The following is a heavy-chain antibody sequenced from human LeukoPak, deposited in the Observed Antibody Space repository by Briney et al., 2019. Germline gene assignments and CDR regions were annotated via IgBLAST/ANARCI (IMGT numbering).Heavy chain of an antibody. CDR1: GFTFSSYS. CDR2: ISSSSSYI. V-gene: IGHV3-21*04. D-gene: IGHD3-10*01. Sequence: GGSLRLSCAASGFTFSSYSMNWVRQAPGKGLEWVSSISSSSSYIYYADSVKGRFTISRDNAKNSLYLQMNSLRAEDTALYYCAKDMAAYYYASGNIDYWGQGTLVTVSS. J-gene: IGHJ4*02. CDR3: AKDMAAYYYASGNIDY.